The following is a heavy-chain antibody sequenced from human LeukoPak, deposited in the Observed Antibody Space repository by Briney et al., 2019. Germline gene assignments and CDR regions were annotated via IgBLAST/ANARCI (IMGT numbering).Heavy chain of an antibody. J-gene: IGHJ4*02. D-gene: IGHD3-3*01. CDR2: IYHSGST. CDR3: ARTDQHYDLAY. Sequence: PSETLSLTCTVSSGSISSYDWSWVRQPPGKGLEWIGEIYHSGSTNYNPSLKSRVTISVDKSKNQFSLKLSSVTAADTAVYYCARTDQHYDLAYWGQGTLVTVSS. V-gene: IGHV4-59*12. CDR1: SGSISSYD.